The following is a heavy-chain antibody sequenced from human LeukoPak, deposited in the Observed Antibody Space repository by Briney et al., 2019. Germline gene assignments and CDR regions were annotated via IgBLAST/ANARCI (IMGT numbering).Heavy chain of an antibody. CDR1: GFSFSTYW. J-gene: IGHJ4*02. CDR2: INQHGSET. CDR3: ARETPDSSGWD. Sequence: GGSLRLSCEVSGFSFSTYWMTWVRQAPGKGLEWVANINQHGSETYYVDSVKGRFIISRDNAKNSLSLQMNSLRAEDTAAYYCARETPDSSGWDWGQGTLVTVSS. V-gene: IGHV3-7*01. D-gene: IGHD6-19*01.